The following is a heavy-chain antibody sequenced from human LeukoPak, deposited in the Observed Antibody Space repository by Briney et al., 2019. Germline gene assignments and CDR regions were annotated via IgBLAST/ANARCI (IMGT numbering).Heavy chain of an antibody. CDR2: IRGSGGST. CDR1: GFTFSSYA. J-gene: IGHJ4*01. V-gene: IGHV3-23*01. D-gene: IGHD3-22*01. Sequence: GGSLRLSCAASGFTFSSYAMSWVRQAPGKGLEWVSAIRGSGGSTYYADSVKGRFTISRDNSKNTLYLQMNSLRAEDTAVYYCAKDGSGYSESYFDYWGHGSLVTVSS. CDR3: AKDGSGYSESYFDY.